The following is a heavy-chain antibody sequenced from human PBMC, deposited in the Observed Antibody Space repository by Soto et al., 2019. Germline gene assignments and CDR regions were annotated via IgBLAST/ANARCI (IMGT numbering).Heavy chain of an antibody. CDR1: GGSISSYY. D-gene: IGHD6-19*01. CDR3: ARRGSGWDFDY. V-gene: IGHV4-59*08. Sequence: SETLSLTCTVSGGSISSYYWSWIRQPPGKGLEWIGYIYYSGSTNYNPSLKSRVTISVDTSKNQFSLKLSSLTAADTAVYYCARRGSGWDFDYWGQGTLVTVS. CDR2: IYYSGST. J-gene: IGHJ4*02.